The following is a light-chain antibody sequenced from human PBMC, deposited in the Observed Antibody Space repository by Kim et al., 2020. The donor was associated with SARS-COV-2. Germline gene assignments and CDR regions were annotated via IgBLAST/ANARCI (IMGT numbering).Light chain of an antibody. CDR2: LDS. Sequence: SYELTQPPSVSVSPGHTASITCSGDKLGDKYACWYQQKPGQSPVLVIYLDSKRPSGIPERFSGSNSGNTATLTISGTQAIDEADYYCQAWDSSTANWVFGGGTQLTVL. V-gene: IGLV3-1*01. CDR1: KLGDKY. CDR3: QAWDSSTANWV. J-gene: IGLJ3*02.